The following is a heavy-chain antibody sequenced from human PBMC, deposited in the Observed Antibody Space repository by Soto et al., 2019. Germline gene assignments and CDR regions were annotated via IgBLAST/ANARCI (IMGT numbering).Heavy chain of an antibody. J-gene: IGHJ3*02. CDR1: GFTVTDIY. CDR2: IYKDFT. CDR3: AREPRYCSGGSCSIMGDAFDI. Sequence: EVQLVESGGGLVQPGGSLRLSCVASGFTVTDIYMNWVRQAPGKGLEWVSVIYKDFTDYADFVKGRFSVSTDSSKNALYLQMDNLRAEDTAVYYCAREPRYCSGGSCSIMGDAFDIWGHAAMVTVSS. D-gene: IGHD2-15*01. V-gene: IGHV3-66*01.